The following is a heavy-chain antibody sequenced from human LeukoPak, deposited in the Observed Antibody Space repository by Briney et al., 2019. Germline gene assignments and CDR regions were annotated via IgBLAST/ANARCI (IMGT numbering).Heavy chain of an antibody. CDR2: INHSGST. D-gene: IGHD3-10*01. CDR1: GGSFSGYY. Sequence: SETLPVTCAVYGGSFSGYYWSWIRQPPGKGLEWIGEINHSGSTNYNPSLKSRVTISVDTSKNQFSLKLSSVTAADTAVYYCARGRRFGELFGYWGQGTLVTVSS. CDR3: ARGRRFGELFGY. J-gene: IGHJ4*02. V-gene: IGHV4-34*01.